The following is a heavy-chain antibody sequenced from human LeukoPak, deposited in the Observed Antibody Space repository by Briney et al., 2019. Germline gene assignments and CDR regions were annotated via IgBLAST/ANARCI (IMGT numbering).Heavy chain of an antibody. CDR2: ISSSSSYI. CDR1: GFTFSSYA. Sequence: GRSLRLSCAVSGFTFSSYAMHWVRQAPGKGLEWVSSISSSSSYIYYADSVKGRFTISRDNAKNSLYLQMNSLRAEDTAVYYCAKGGDIDYWGQGTLVTVSS. J-gene: IGHJ4*02. D-gene: IGHD3-16*01. CDR3: AKGGDIDY. V-gene: IGHV3-21*01.